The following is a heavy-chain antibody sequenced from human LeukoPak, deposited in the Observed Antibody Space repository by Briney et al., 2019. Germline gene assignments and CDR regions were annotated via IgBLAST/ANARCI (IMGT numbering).Heavy chain of an antibody. CDR3: VLGVPADDYYYYYMDV. CDR2: IYHSGST. V-gene: IGHV4-38-2*02. Sequence: SETLSLTCTVSGYSICSGYYWGWIRQPPGKGLEWIGSIYHSGSTYYNPSLKSRVTISVDTSKNQFSLKLSSVTAADTAVYYCVLGVPADDYYYYYMDVWGKGTTVTISS. D-gene: IGHD2-2*01. J-gene: IGHJ6*03. CDR1: GYSICSGYY.